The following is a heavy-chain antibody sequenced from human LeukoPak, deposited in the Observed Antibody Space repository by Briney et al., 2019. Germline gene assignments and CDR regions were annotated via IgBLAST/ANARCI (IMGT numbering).Heavy chain of an antibody. D-gene: IGHD3-10*01. V-gene: IGHV4-39*07. J-gene: IGHJ3*02. CDR2: IYYSGST. Sequence: PSETLSLTCTVSGASITSNSYYWGWIRQPPGRGLEWIGSIYYSGSTYYNPSLKSRVTISVDTSKNQFSLKLSSVTAADTAVYYCARDLIPQSYYGSGSYYHREGAFDIWGQGTMVTVSS. CDR1: GASITSNSYY. CDR3: ARDLIPQSYYGSGSYYHREGAFDI.